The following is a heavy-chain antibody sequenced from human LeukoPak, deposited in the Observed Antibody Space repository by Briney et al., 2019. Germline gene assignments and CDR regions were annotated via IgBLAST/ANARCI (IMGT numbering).Heavy chain of an antibody. CDR1: GYTLTELS. Sequence: GASVKVSCKVSGYTLTELSMHWVRQAPGKGLEWMGGFDPEDGETIYAQKFQGRVTMTEDTSTDTAYMELSSLRSEDTAVYYCATFWPKVGATPYVFPYWGQGTLVTVSS. D-gene: IGHD1-26*01. CDR3: ATFWPKVGATPYVFPY. CDR2: FDPEDGET. V-gene: IGHV1-24*01. J-gene: IGHJ4*02.